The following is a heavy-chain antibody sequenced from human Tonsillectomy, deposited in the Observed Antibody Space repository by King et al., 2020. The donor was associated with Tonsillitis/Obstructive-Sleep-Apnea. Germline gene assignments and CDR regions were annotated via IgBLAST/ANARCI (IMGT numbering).Heavy chain of an antibody. CDR2: ISGSWGGT. CDR1: GFTFSSDA. Sequence: VQLVESGGGLVQPGGSLRLSCVASGFTFSSDAMSFVRQAPGKGLEWVSAISGSWGGTYYADSVKGRFTISRDNSKNTLYLQMNSLRAEDTAVYYCAKVTGYMDVWGKGTTVTVSS. J-gene: IGHJ6*03. CDR3: AKVTGYMDV. D-gene: IGHD1-14*01. V-gene: IGHV3-23*04.